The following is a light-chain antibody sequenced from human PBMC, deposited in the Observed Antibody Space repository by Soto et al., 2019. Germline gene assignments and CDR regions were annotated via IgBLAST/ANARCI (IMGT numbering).Light chain of an antibody. CDR2: GAS. V-gene: IGKV3-20*01. CDR1: QSVSSTF. J-gene: IGKJ1*01. CDR3: QQCDSSVT. Sequence: EIVLTQSPGSLSLSPGERATLSCRASQSVSSTFFAWYQQRPGQAPRLLMYGASSRATGIQERFSGSGSGTDFTLTISRLEPEDFAVYYCQQCDSSVTFGQGTKVEIK.